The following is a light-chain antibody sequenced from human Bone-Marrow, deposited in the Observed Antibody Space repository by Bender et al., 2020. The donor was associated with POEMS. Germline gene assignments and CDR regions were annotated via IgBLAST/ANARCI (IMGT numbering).Light chain of an antibody. Sequence: SYDLTQPPSVSVSPGQTAIITCSGETLGNKFVSWYHQHAGQSPVQVIYENDKRPSGIPERFSGSKSGTTATLTIGGTQAMDEADYYCQSWDNIATLFGRGTKLTVL. CDR1: TLGNKF. CDR3: QSWDNIATL. CDR2: END. J-gene: IGLJ2*01. V-gene: IGLV3-1*01.